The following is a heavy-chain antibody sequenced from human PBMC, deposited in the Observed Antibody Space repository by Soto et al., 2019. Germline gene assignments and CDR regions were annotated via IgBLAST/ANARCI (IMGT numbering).Heavy chain of an antibody. CDR1: GFTFSSYS. D-gene: IGHD6-19*01. V-gene: IGHV3-21*01. CDR3: ARMGIAVAEDGAFDI. CDR2: ISSSSSYI. J-gene: IGHJ3*02. Sequence: SLRLSCAASGFTFSSYSMNWVRQAPGKGLEWVSSISSSSSYIYYADSVKGRFTISRDNAKNSLYLQMNSLRAEDTAVYYCARMGIAVAEDGAFDIWGQGTMVTVSS.